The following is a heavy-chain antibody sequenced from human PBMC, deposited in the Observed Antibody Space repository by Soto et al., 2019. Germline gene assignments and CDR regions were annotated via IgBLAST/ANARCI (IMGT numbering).Heavy chain of an antibody. CDR1: GGSISSYY. CDR2: IHHSGST. Sequence: SETLSLTCTVSGGSISSYYWSWIRQSPEKGLEWIAFIHHSGSTNYKPSLKSRVAISVDTSNNQFSLKLTSVTAADTAVYYFAMCLCYCIGSSCYKDNWFDPWGQGTQVTVSS. CDR3: AMCLCYCIGSSCYKDNWFDP. V-gene: IGHV4-59*08. D-gene: IGHD2-2*02. J-gene: IGHJ5*02.